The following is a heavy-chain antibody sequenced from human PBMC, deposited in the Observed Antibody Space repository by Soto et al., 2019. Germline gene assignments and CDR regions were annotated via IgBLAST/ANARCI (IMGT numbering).Heavy chain of an antibody. V-gene: IGHV3-48*03. D-gene: IGHD6-6*01. CDR3: ARGGYSSSSGYYYGMDV. J-gene: IGHJ6*02. Sequence: EVQLVESGGGLVQPGGSLRLSCAASGFTFSSYDMNWVRQAPGKGLEWVSYISSSGSTIYYADSVKGRFTISRDNAKNSLYLQMNSLRAEDTAVYYCARGGYSSSSGYYYGMDVWGQGPTVTVSS. CDR1: GFTFSSYD. CDR2: ISSSGSTI.